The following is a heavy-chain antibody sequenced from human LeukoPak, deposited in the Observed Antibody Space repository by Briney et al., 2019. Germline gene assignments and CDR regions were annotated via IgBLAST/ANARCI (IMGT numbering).Heavy chain of an antibody. D-gene: IGHD3-22*01. Sequence: GGSLRLSCAASGFTFDNYAMHWVRQTPGKGLEWVSLISGDGDTTYSAHSVKGRFTISRDNFKNSLYLQMNSLRTEDTALYYCAKDMAYYYDSSVVIDYWGQGTLVTVSS. V-gene: IGHV3-43*02. CDR3: AKDMAYYYDSSVVIDY. J-gene: IGHJ4*02. CDR1: GFTFDNYA. CDR2: ISGDGDTT.